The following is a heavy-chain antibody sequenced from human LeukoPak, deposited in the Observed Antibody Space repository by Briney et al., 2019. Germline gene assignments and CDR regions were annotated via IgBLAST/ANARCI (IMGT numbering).Heavy chain of an antibody. D-gene: IGHD1-26*01. CDR1: GFTFSSCG. V-gene: IGHV3-30*02. CDR3: AKDILELLNYYYYMDV. Sequence: GGSLRLSCAASGFTFSSCGMHWVRQAPGKGLEWVAFIRYDGSNKYYADSVKGRFTISRDNSKNTLYLQMNSLRAEDTAVYYCAKDILELLNYYYYMDVWGKGTTVTVSS. J-gene: IGHJ6*03. CDR2: IRYDGSNK.